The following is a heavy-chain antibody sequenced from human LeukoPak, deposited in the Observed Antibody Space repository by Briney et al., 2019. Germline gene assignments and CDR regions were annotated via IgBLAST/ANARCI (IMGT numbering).Heavy chain of an antibody. CDR2: ISYDGSNK. CDR1: GFTFSSYA. V-gene: IGHV3-30-3*01. CDR3: ARDSQTIQLWLLVYYYGMDV. D-gene: IGHD5-18*01. J-gene: IGHJ6*02. Sequence: GRSPRLSCAASGFTFSSYAMHWVRQAPGKGLEWVAVISYDGSNKYYADSVKGRFTISRDNSKNTLYLQMNSLRAEDTAVNYCARDSQTIQLWLLVYYYGMDVWGQGTTVTVSS.